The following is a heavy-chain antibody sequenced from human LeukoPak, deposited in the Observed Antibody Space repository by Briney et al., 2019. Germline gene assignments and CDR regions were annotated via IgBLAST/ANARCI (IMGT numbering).Heavy chain of an antibody. V-gene: IGHV3-21*01. Sequence: GGSLRLSCAASGFTFSNYGMHWVRQLPGNGLEWVSSISSSSSYIYYADSVKGRFTISRDNAKNSLYLQMNSLRAEDTAVYYCARIPYSSSLTDAFDIWGQGTMVTVYS. CDR1: GFTFSNYG. CDR3: ARIPYSSSLTDAFDI. CDR2: ISSSSSYI. D-gene: IGHD6-6*01. J-gene: IGHJ3*02.